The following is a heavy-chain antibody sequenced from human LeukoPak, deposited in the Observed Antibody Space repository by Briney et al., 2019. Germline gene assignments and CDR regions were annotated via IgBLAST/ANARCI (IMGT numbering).Heavy chain of an antibody. J-gene: IGHJ4*02. CDR2: ISPNTGAT. CDR3: ARDRVGSGWPRPYYFEF. CDR1: GYTLTGYY. V-gene: IGHV1-2*02. Sequence: GASVKVSCKPSGYTLTGYYLHWVRQAPGQALEWMGWISPNTGATIYAQNFQGRVTMSRDTSISTAYLDLSSLRSDDTAVYYCARDRVGSGWPRPYYFEFWGQGTLVTVSS. D-gene: IGHD6-19*01.